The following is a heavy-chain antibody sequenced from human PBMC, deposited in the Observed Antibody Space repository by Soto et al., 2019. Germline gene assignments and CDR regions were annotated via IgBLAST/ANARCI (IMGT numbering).Heavy chain of an antibody. CDR2: INHSGST. Sequence: SETLSLTSAVYGGSFSGYYWSWIRQPPGKGLEWIGEINHSGSTNYNPSLKSRVTISVDTSKNQFSLKLSSVTAADTAVYYCARGVMVFGVVIKPSHNWFDPWGQGTLVTVS. CDR3: ARGVMVFGVVIKPSHNWFDP. D-gene: IGHD3-3*01. CDR1: GGSFSGYY. V-gene: IGHV4-34*01. J-gene: IGHJ5*02.